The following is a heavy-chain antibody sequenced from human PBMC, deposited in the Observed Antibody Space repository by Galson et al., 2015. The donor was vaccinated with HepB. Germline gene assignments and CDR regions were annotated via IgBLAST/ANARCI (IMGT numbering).Heavy chain of an antibody. J-gene: IGHJ5*02. Sequence: SLRLSCAASGFTFSSYSINWVRQAPGKGLEWVSSISSTSSHIYYADSVRGRFTISRDNAKNSLYLQMDSLRAEDTAVYYCARDELYYDSSGYGNWFDPWGQGTLVTVSS. CDR1: GFTFSSYS. CDR3: ARDELYYDSSGYGNWFDP. V-gene: IGHV3-21*01. D-gene: IGHD3-22*01. CDR2: ISSTSSHI.